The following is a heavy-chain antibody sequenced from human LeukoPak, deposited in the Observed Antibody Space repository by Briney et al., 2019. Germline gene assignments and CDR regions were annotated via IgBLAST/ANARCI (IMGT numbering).Heavy chain of an antibody. D-gene: IGHD6-19*01. CDR1: GFTFSSYG. Sequence: GGSLRLSCAASGFTFSSYGMHWVRQAPGKGLEWVAVISYDGSNKYYADSVKGRFTISRDNSKNSLYLQMNSLRAEDSAVYYCARDPRIKVAATPYWYFDLWGRGTLVTVSS. J-gene: IGHJ2*01. V-gene: IGHV3-30*03. CDR3: ARDPRIKVAATPYWYFDL. CDR2: ISYDGSNK.